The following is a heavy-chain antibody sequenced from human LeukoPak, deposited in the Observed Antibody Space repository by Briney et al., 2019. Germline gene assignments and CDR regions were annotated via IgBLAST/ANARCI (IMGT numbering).Heavy chain of an antibody. V-gene: IGHV3-72*01. CDR1: GFTFSDYY. CDR3: ASLGTGGY. Sequence: GGSLRLSCAASGFTFSDYYMDWVRQAPGKGLEWVGRTRNKAHSYTIEYAASVKGRFTISRDESKNSLYLQMNSLKTEDTAVYYCASLGTGGYWGQGTLVTVSS. J-gene: IGHJ4*02. CDR2: TRNKAHSYTI. D-gene: IGHD7-27*01.